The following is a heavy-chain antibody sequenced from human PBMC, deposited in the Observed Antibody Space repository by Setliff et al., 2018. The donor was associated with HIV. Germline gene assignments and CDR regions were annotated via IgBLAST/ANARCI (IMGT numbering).Heavy chain of an antibody. CDR3: ARGYHLLNPDY. D-gene: IGHD2-2*02. V-gene: IGHV4-31*03. CDR2: IYYSGST. CDR1: GGSISSGGYY. J-gene: IGHJ4*02. Sequence: TLSLTCTVSGGSISSGGYYWNWIRQHPGEGLEWIGYIYYSGSTYYNPSLKSRVAISVDTSKNQFSLKLSSVTAADTAVYYCARGYHLLNPDYWGQGTLVTV.